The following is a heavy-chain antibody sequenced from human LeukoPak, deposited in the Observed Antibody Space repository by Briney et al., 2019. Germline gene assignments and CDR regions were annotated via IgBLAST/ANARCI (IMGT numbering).Heavy chain of an antibody. D-gene: IGHD5-18*01. V-gene: IGHV1-69*05. CDR3: ARAWRGYSYGFPFDY. CDR1: GGTFSSYA. CDR2: IIPIFGTA. Sequence: SVKVSCKASGGTFSSYAISWVRQAPGQGLEWMGGIIPIFGTANYAQKFQGRVTITTDESTSTAYMELSSLRSEDTAVYYCARAWRGYSYGFPFDYWGQGTLVTVSS. J-gene: IGHJ4*02.